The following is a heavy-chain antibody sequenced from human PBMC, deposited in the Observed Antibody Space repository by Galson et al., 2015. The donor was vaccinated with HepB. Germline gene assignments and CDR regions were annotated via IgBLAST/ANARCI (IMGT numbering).Heavy chain of an antibody. D-gene: IGHD5-18*01. J-gene: IGHJ4*02. V-gene: IGHV1-18*01. CDR3: ARDAIPIVDTAMVYYFDY. CDR1: GYTFTSYG. CDR2: ISAYNGNT. Sequence: SVKVSCKASGYTFTSYGISWVRQAPGQGLEWMGWISAYNGNTNYAQKLQGRVTMTTDTSTSTAYMELRSLRSDDTAVYYCARDAIPIVDTAMVYYFDYWGQGTLVTVSS.